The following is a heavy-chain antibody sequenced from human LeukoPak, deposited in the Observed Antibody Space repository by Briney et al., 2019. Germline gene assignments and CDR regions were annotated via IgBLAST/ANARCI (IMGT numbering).Heavy chain of an antibody. V-gene: IGHV3-30*03. CDR3: ARPPSIFGVVTTDY. CDR1: GFTFRSYA. J-gene: IGHJ4*02. D-gene: IGHD3-3*01. Sequence: GGSLRLSCAASGFTFRSYAMHWVRQAPGKGLEWVAVISFDGTNKYYADSVKGRFTISRDNSKNTLDLRMNSLTTEDTAVYYCARPPSIFGVVTTDYWGQGSPVIVSS. CDR2: ISFDGTNK.